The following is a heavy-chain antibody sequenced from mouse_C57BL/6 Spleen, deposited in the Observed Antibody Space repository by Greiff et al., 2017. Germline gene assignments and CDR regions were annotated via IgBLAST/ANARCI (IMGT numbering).Heavy chain of an antibody. D-gene: IGHD1-1*01. CDR1: GYTFTDYY. Sequence: EVQLQQSGPELVKPGASVKISCKASGYTFTDYYMNWVKQSHGKSLEWIGDINPNNGGTSYNQKFKGKATLTVDKSSSTAYMELRSLTSEDSAVYYCARGSIIYYYGSEYFDVWGTGTTVTVSS. CDR2: INPNNGGT. V-gene: IGHV1-26*01. J-gene: IGHJ1*03. CDR3: ARGSIIYYYGSEYFDV.